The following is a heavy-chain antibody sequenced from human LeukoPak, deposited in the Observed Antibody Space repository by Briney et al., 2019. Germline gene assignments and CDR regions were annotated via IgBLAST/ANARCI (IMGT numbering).Heavy chain of an antibody. J-gene: IGHJ4*02. V-gene: IGHV4-59*01. D-gene: IGHD5-12*01. CDR3: ARDSGYEPGDFDY. CDR1: GGSISSYY. CDR2: IYYSGST. Sequence: PSETLSLTCTVSGGSISSYYWSRLRQPPGKGLEWIGYIYYSGSTNYNPSLKSRVTISVDTSKNQFSLKLSSVTAADTAVYYCARDSGYEPGDFDYWGQGTLVTVSS.